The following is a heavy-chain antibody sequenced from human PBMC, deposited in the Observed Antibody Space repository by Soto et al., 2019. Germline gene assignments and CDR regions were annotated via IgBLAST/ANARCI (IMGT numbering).Heavy chain of an antibody. CDR1: GFAFSSYA. Sequence: PGGSLRLSCAASGFAFSSYAMHWVRQAPGKGLEWVAVISFDGSNKYYADSVKGRFTISRDSSKSTLYLQMNSLRAEDTAVYYCARDHSISAAGPNDYWGQGTLVTVSS. CDR2: ISFDGSNK. D-gene: IGHD6-13*01. J-gene: IGHJ4*02. V-gene: IGHV3-30-3*01. CDR3: ARDHSISAAGPNDY.